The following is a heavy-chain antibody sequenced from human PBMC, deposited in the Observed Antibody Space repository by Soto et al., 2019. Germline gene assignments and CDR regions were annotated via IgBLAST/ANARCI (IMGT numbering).Heavy chain of an antibody. Sequence: LSLTVTVPDSSFPGTSFYWSWIRQRQGKGMELIGYISYNGNTYYTAYLQSRISMSLDSSKNPFSLTLSSVSAADAAVYYFETTVVGPAIHGSWGQGTLVTVSS. J-gene: IGHJ5*02. CDR3: ETTVVGPAIHGS. D-gene: IGHD2-21*02. V-gene: IGHV4-31*03. CDR1: DSSFPGTSFY. CDR2: ISYNGNT.